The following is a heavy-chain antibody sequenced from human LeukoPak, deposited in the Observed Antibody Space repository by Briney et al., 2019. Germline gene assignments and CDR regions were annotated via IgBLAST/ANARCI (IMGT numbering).Heavy chain of an antibody. J-gene: IGHJ4*01. CDR1: GGSISSYY. Sequence: ETLSLTCTVSGGSISSYYWSWIRQPPGKGLEWVASINQNGAEKSYVDSVKGRFTISRDNPKNSLYLQMSSLRAEDTAVYYCARDGTAAGLYFDLWGQGTLVTVSS. V-gene: IGHV3-7*01. CDR2: INQNGAEK. CDR3: ARDGTAAGLYFDL. D-gene: IGHD6-13*01.